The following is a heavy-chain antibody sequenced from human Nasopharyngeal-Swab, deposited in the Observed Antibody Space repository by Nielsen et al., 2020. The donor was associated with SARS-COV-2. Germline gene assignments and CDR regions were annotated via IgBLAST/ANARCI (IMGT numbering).Heavy chain of an antibody. D-gene: IGHD3-10*01. CDR3: ARDHYGSGSPSMDV. V-gene: IGHV4-61*01. CDR2: IYYSGST. CDR1: GGSVSSGSYY. J-gene: IGHJ6*02. Sequence: GSLRLSCTVSGGSVSSGSYYWSWIRQPPGKGLEWIGYIYYSGSTNYNPSLKSRVTISVDTSKNQFSLKLSSVTAADTAVYCCARDHYGSGSPSMDVWGQGTTVTVSS.